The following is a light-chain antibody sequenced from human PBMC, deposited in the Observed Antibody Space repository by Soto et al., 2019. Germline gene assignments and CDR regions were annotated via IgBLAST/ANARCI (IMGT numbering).Light chain of an antibody. CDR3: QQYATSPIT. J-gene: IGKJ5*01. Sequence: ENVLTPSPGTLSLSPGERATLSCRASQSVGRNYLAWFQQKSGQAPRLVISGASNRATGVPDRLSGSGSGTDFTLTISRLEAEDFAVYYCQQYATSPITFGQGTRLEIK. V-gene: IGKV3-20*01. CDR1: QSVGRNY. CDR2: GAS.